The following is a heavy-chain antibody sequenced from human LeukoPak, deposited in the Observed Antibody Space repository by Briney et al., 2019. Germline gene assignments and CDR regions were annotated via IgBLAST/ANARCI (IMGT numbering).Heavy chain of an antibody. CDR1: GYTYTNYW. D-gene: IGHD3-10*01. J-gene: IGHJ4*02. CDR3: AASTYGSGSYVGFDS. V-gene: IGHV5-51*01. Sequence: GESLKISCKASGYTYTNYWIGWVRQMPGKGLEWMGIMYPGDSDTRYSPSFQGQVTISADKSISTAYLQWSSLKASDTAMYYCAASTYGSGSYVGFDSWGQGTLVTVSS. CDR2: MYPGDSDT.